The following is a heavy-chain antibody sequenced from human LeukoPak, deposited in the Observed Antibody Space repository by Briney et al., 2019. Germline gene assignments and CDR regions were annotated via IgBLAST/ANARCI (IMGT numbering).Heavy chain of an antibody. CDR2: INPNSGGT. CDR3: ARVDTVVVPTGITWFDP. Sequence: ASVKVSCKASGYTFTGYYIHWVRQAPGQGLEWMGWINPNSGGTNYAQKFQGRVTMSRDTSISTAYMELTRLRSDDTAVYYCARVDTVVVPTGITWFDPWGLGTLVTVSS. J-gene: IGHJ5*02. CDR1: GYTFTGYY. D-gene: IGHD2-2*02. V-gene: IGHV1-2*02.